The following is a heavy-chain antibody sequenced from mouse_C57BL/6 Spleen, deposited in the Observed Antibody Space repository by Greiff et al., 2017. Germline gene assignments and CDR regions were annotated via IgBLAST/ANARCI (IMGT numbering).Heavy chain of an antibody. J-gene: IGHJ1*03. CDR3: ARHSTNWDEWYFDV. V-gene: IGHV2-6-1*01. CDR1: GFSLTSYG. CDR2: IWSDGST. D-gene: IGHD4-1*01. Sequence: QVQLQQSGPGLVAPSQSLSITCTVSGFSLTSYGVHWVRQPPGKGLEWLVVIWSDGSTTYNSALKSRLSISKDNSKSQVFLKMNSLQTDDTAMYYCARHSTNWDEWYFDVCGTGTTVTVSS.